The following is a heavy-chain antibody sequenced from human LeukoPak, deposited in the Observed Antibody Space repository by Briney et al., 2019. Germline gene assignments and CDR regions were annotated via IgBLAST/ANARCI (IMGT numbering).Heavy chain of an antibody. CDR2: INHSGST. Sequence: SETLSLTCAVYGGSFSGYYWGWIRRPPGKGLEWIGEINHSGSTNYNPSLKSRVTISVDTSKNQFSLKLSSVTAADTAVYYCARGRTIWFGECNAFDIWGQGTMVTVSS. J-gene: IGHJ3*02. D-gene: IGHD3-10*01. CDR1: GGSFSGYY. V-gene: IGHV4-34*01. CDR3: ARGRTIWFGECNAFDI.